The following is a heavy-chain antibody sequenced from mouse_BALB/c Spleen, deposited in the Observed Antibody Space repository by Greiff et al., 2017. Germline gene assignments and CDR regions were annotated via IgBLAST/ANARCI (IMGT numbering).Heavy chain of an antibody. CDR2: ISYSGST. CDR1: GYSITSDYA. Sequence: EVKLQESGPGLVKPSQSLSLTCTVTGYSITSDYAWNWIRQFPGNKLEWMGYISYSGSTSYNPSLKSRISITRDTSKNQFFLQLNSVTTEDTATYYCARGDYYGSSYDYWGQGTTLTVSS. D-gene: IGHD1-1*01. J-gene: IGHJ2*01. CDR3: ARGDYYGSSYDY. V-gene: IGHV3-2*02.